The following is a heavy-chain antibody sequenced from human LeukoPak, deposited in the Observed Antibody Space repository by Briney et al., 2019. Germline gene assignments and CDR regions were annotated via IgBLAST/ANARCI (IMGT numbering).Heavy chain of an antibody. V-gene: IGHV3-23*01. CDR1: GFTVTNYA. Sequence: GGSLRLSCAASGFTVTNYAMYWVRQAPGKGLECVSAISGRDDSTYYADSVKGRSTISRDTSKKTLVLQMNSLRAEDTAVYYCAKWGDSDILTGYYDPDYWGQGTLVTVSS. CDR3: AKWGDSDILTGYYDPDY. D-gene: IGHD3-9*01. CDR2: ISGRDDST. J-gene: IGHJ4*02.